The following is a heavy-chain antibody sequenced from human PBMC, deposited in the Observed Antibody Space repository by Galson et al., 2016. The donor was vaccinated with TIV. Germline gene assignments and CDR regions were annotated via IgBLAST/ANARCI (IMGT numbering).Heavy chain of an antibody. V-gene: IGHV1-3*01. CDR3: ALDSPGAAKFVDY. D-gene: IGHD7-27*01. Sequence: SVKVSCKASGYMFIYHAVHWVRQAPGQRLEWMGWINCGNGNTKYAQKFKGRVTITRDTSASTVYMELSSLTSDDTSVYFCALDSPGAAKFVDYWGQGALVAVSS. J-gene: IGHJ4*02. CDR1: GYMFIYHA. CDR2: INCGNGNT.